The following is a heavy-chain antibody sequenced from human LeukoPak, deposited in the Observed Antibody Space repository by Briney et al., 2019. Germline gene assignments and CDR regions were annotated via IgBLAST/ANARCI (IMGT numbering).Heavy chain of an antibody. CDR2: ISSSSSYI. V-gene: IGHV3-21*01. D-gene: IGHD5-18*01. CDR1: GFTFSSYS. CDR3: ASTAGYSYGFSWFDY. J-gene: IGHJ4*02. Sequence: GGSLRLSCAASGFTFSSYSMNWVRQAPGKGLEWVSSISSSSSYIYHADSVKGRFTISRDNAKNSLYLQMNSLRAEDTAVYYCASTAGYSYGFSWFDYWGQGTLVTVSS.